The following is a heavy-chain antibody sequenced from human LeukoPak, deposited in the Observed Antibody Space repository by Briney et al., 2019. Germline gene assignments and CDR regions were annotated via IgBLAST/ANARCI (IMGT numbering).Heavy chain of an antibody. CDR2: ISSIGSTI. V-gene: IGHV3-48*03. J-gene: IGHJ6*04. CDR1: GFTFSSYE. CDR3: ARDRDYYGSGSYYRSMDV. Sequence: RGSLRLSCAASGFTFSSYEMNWVRQAPGKGLEWVSYISSIGSTIYYADSVKGRFTISRDNAKNSLYLQMNSLRAEDTAVYYCARDRDYYGSGSYYRSMDVWGKGTTVTVSS. D-gene: IGHD3-10*01.